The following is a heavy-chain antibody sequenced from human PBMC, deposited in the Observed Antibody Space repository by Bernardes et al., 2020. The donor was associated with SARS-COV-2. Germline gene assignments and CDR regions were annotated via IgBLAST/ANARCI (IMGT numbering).Heavy chain of an antibody. V-gene: IGHV4-4*02. CDR1: GASISSSNW. CDR3: VRDRRDSYWYYGLDV. CDR2: TYHTGTT. Sequence: SETLSLTCAVSGASISSSNWWSWVRQSPGKGLEWIGETYHTGTTTYIPSLKSRLTISVDKSKNQFSLKLISVTAADTAVYYCVRDRRDSYWYYGLDVWGPGATVIVSS. D-gene: IGHD2-21*02. J-gene: IGHJ6*02.